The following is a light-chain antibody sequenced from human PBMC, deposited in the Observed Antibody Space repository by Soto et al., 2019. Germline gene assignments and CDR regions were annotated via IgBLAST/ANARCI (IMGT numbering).Light chain of an antibody. CDR1: QTINNW. CDR2: GAS. V-gene: IGKV1-39*01. Sequence: DIQMTQSPSSLSASVGDRVTITCRTSQTINNWLNWYQHKPGQAPKLLIYGASSLHSGVPSRFSGSGAGTDFTLTISSLQPEDFAAYYCQQSHSPPWTFGQGTKVDIK. J-gene: IGKJ1*01. CDR3: QQSHSPPWT.